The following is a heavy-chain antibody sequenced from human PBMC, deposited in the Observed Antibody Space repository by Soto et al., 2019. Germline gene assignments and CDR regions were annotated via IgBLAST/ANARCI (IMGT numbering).Heavy chain of an antibody. J-gene: IGHJ4*01. Sequence: GASVKVSCKASGYTFTSYYMHWVRQAPGQGLEWMGIINPSGGSTSYAQKFQGRVTMTRDTSTSTVYMELSSLRSEDTAVYYCARDENPTYYYDSSGYYAYWGHGTLVTVSS. D-gene: IGHD3-22*01. CDR1: GYTFTSYY. V-gene: IGHV1-46*01. CDR3: ARDENPTYYYDSSGYYAY. CDR2: INPSGGST.